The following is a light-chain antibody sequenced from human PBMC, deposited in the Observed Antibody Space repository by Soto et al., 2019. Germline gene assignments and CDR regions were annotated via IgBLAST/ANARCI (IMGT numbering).Light chain of an antibody. Sequence: EIVLTQFPGTVSLSPGERATLSCRASQSVTSSYLAWYQQKPGQAPRLLIYAAYSRATGIPDRFIGSGSGTDFTLTISRLEPEYFAMYYCQQHGISRVRTVGQRTKVAVK. V-gene: IGKV3-20*01. CDR2: AAY. J-gene: IGKJ1*01. CDR1: QSVTSSY. CDR3: QQHGISRVRT.